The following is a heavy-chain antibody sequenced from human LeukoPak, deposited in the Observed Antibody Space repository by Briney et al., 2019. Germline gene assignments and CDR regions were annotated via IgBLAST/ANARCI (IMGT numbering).Heavy chain of an antibody. CDR3: ARDRGEKIFGVAIESGFDY. Sequence: PGGSLRLSCAASGFTFSSYGMHWVRQAPGKGLEWVAVIWYDGSNKYYADSVKGRFTISRDNSKNTLYLQMNSLRAEDTAVYYCARDRGEKIFGVAIESGFDYWGQGTLVTVSS. CDR2: IWYDGSNK. J-gene: IGHJ4*02. CDR1: GFTFSSYG. V-gene: IGHV3-33*01. D-gene: IGHD3-3*01.